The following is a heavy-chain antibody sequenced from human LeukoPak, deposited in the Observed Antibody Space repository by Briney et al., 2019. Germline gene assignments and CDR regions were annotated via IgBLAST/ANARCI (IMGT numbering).Heavy chain of an antibody. J-gene: IGHJ4*02. CDR1: GGTFSSYA. V-gene: IGHV1-69*05. Sequence: SVKVSCKASGGTFSSYAISWVRQAPGQGLEWMGGIIPIFGTASYAQKFQGRVTITTDESTSTAYMELSSLRSEDTAVYYCARGGSAWLLLGYFDYWGQGTLVTVSS. D-gene: IGHD3-22*01. CDR2: IIPIFGTA. CDR3: ARGGSAWLLLGYFDY.